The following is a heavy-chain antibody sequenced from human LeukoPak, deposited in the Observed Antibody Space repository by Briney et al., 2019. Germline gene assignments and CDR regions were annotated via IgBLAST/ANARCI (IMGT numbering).Heavy chain of an antibody. CDR3: ARVTYYDFWSGYSSYYYYMDV. V-gene: IGHV4-4*09. Sequence: SSETLSLTCTVSSGSISSYYWSWIRQPPGKGLEWIGYIYTSGSTNYNPSLKSRVTISVDTSKSQFSLKLSSVTAADTAVYYCARVTYYDFWSGYSSYYYYMDVWGKGTTVTVSS. J-gene: IGHJ6*03. CDR1: SGSISSYY. D-gene: IGHD3-3*01. CDR2: IYTSGST.